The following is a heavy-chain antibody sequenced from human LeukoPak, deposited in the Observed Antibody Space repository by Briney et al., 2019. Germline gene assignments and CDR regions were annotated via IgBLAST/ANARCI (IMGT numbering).Heavy chain of an antibody. V-gene: IGHV3-21*01. CDR2: ISSSSSYI. Sequence: GGSLRLSCAASGFTFSSYSMNWVRQAPGKGLEWVSSISSSSSYIYYADSVKGRFTISRDNAKNSLYLQMNSLRAEDTAVYYGESWGSSWSDAFDIWGQGTMVTVSS. CDR3: ESWGSSWSDAFDI. CDR1: GFTFSSYS. J-gene: IGHJ3*02. D-gene: IGHD6-13*01.